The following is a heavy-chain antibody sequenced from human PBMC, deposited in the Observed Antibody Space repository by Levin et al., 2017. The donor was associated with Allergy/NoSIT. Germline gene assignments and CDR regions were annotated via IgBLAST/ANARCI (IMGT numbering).Heavy chain of an antibody. CDR3: TRMWDCSSGYCHELYFFDD. D-gene: IGHD3-22*01. CDR2: IDWDDDK. J-gene: IGHJ4*02. V-gene: IGHV2-70*04. CDR1: GFSLSTRGMR. Sequence: GSGPTLVKPTQTLTLTCTFSGFSLSTRGMRVSWIRQPPGKALEWLARIDWDDDKWYNTSLKTRLTISKDTSKNQVVLTMTNMDPVDTATYYCTRMWDCSSGYCHELYFFDDWGQGTLVTVSS.